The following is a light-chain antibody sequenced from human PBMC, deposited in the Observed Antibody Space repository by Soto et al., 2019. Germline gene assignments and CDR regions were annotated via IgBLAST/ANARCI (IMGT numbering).Light chain of an antibody. V-gene: IGKV3-15*01. CDR3: QQYNSWPPIN. J-gene: IGKJ1*01. CDR1: ESVSSN. CDR2: DAS. Sequence: EIVLTQSPATLSLSPGEGATLSCRASESVSSNLAWYRQKPGQAPRLLIYDASTRATGIPDRFSGGGSGTEFTLTISSLQSEDFVVYYCQQYNSWPPINFGQGTKVDIK.